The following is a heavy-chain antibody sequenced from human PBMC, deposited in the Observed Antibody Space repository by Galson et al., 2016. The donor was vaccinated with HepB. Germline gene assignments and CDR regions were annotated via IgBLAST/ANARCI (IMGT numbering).Heavy chain of an antibody. Sequence: SLRLSCAASGFTFSYYYMGWIRQAPGKGLEWVSYISGDGRTINYADPVKGRFAISRGNAKNSLYLHMNSLTGEDTAVYYCARMFPLYSSGWYVRGDGWFDSWGQGTLVTVSS. D-gene: IGHD6-19*01. J-gene: IGHJ5*01. V-gene: IGHV3-11*01. CDR2: ISGDGRTI. CDR3: ARMFPLYSSGWYVRGDGWFDS. CDR1: GFTFSYYY.